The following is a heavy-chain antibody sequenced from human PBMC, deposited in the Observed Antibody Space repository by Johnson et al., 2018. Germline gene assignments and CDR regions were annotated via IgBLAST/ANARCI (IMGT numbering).Heavy chain of an antibody. J-gene: IGHJ1*01. CDR1: GFTFSDYY. CDR2: ITSSGSTI. Sequence: QVQLQESGGGLVKPGGPLRLSCAASGFTFSDYYMSWVRQAPGKGLEWVSYITSSGSTIYYADSVRGRFTVSRDNAKNSLYLQMNSLRAEDTAVYYCARVYGDAYFHHWGQGTLVTVSS. D-gene: IGHD4-17*01. CDR3: ARVYGDAYFHH. V-gene: IGHV3-11*04.